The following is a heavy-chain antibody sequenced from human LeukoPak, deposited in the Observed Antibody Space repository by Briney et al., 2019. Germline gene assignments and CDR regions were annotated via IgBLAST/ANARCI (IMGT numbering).Heavy chain of an antibody. CDR1: GGSISGYY. CDR2: IHYTGGT. D-gene: IGHD3-9*01. Sequence: SETLSLTCAVYGGSISGYYWSWLRHPPGKGLEWVGEIHYTGGTSYNPSLKSRATISIDTSKNQLSLKLSSVPAADTAVYYCARGNILSGYCFDFWGQGALVTVSS. V-gene: IGHV4-34*01. J-gene: IGHJ4*02. CDR3: ARGNILSGYCFDF.